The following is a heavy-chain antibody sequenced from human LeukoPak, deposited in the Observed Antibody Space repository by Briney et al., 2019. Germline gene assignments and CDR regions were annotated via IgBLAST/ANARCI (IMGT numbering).Heavy chain of an antibody. CDR1: GFMFSRYW. Sequence: GGSLRLSCAASGFMFSRYWVTWVRQAPGKGLEWVANIKQDGSEKDYVSSVRGRFTISRDNAKNSLYLQMNNLRAEDTAVYYCAREDVKSFDYWGQETLVTVSS. V-gene: IGHV3-7*03. CDR2: IKQDGSEK. CDR3: AREDVKSFDY. J-gene: IGHJ4*02.